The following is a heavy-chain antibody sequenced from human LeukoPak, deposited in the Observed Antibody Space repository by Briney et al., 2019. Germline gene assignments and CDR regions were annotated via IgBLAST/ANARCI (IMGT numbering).Heavy chain of an antibody. J-gene: IGHJ4*02. Sequence: PSQTLSLTCAVSGGSISSGGYSWSWIRQPPGKGLEWIGYIYHSGSTYYNPSLKSRVTISVDRSKNQFSLKLSSVTAAVTAVYYCARSDYGSGSNYFDYWGQGTLVTVSS. CDR1: GGSISSGGYS. CDR2: IYHSGST. V-gene: IGHV4-30-2*01. CDR3: ARSDYGSGSNYFDY. D-gene: IGHD3-10*01.